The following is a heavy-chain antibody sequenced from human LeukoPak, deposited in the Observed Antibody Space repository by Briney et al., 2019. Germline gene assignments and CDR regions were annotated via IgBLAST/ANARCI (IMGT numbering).Heavy chain of an antibody. V-gene: IGHV3-9*01. CDR2: ISWNSGSI. J-gene: IGHJ4*02. CDR3: ARDPGYSRPSSYGYFDH. D-gene: IGHD1-26*01. CDR1: GFIFNNYA. Sequence: GRSLRLSCAGSGFIFNNYAMHWVRQPPGKGLEWVSGISWNSGSIDYADSVKGRFTISRDNAKNSLYLQMNSLRDEDTAVYYCARDPGYSRPSSYGYFDHWGQGTLATVSS.